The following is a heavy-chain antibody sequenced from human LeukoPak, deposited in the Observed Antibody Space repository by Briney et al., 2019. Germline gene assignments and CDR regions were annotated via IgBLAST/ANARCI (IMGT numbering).Heavy chain of an antibody. D-gene: IGHD3-22*01. J-gene: IGHJ3*02. CDR2: ISSGGSTV. V-gene: IGHV3-48*04. CDR3: ARDSLLAYYYDSSGYYVRDAFDI. Sequence: PGGSLRLSCADSGFSFSNYALNWVRQAPGKGLEWVSYISSGGSTVYYADSVKGRFTISRDNAKNSLYLQMNSLRAEDTALYYCARDSLLAYYYDSSGYYVRDAFDIWGQGTMVTVSS. CDR1: GFSFSNYA.